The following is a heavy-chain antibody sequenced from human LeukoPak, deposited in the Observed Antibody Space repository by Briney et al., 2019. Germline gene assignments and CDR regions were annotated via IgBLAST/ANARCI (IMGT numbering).Heavy chain of an antibody. J-gene: IGHJ4*02. CDR2: IKSKTDGGTT. Sequence: PGGSVRLSCAASGFTFSNAWMSWVRQAPGKGLEWVGRIKSKTDGGTTDYAAPVKGRFTISRDDSKNTLYLQMNSLKTEDTAVYYCTTDGRYCSGGSCYVYGYWGQGTLVTVSS. CDR1: GFTFSNAW. D-gene: IGHD2-15*01. CDR3: TTDGRYCSGGSCYVYGY. V-gene: IGHV3-15*01.